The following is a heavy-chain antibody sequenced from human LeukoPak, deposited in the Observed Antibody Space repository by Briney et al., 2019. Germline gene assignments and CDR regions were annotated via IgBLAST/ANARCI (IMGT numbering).Heavy chain of an antibody. CDR1: GGSFSGYY. J-gene: IGHJ5*02. CDR3: ARGGYPVIVVVPAATGSSSSDWFDP. CDR2: IHHSGSI. D-gene: IGHD2-2*01. Sequence: SETLSLTCAVYGGSFSGYYWSWIRQPPGKGLEWIGEIHHSGSINYNPSLKSRVTISVDASKNQFSLKLSSVTAADTAVYYCARGGYPVIVVVPAATGSSSSDWFDPWGQGTLVTVSS. V-gene: IGHV4-34*01.